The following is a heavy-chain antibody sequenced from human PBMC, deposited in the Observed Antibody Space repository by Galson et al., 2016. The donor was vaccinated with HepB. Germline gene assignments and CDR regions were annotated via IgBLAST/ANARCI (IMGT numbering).Heavy chain of an antibody. J-gene: IGHJ4*02. Sequence: SETLSLTCAVSGASFRDASWTWIRQPPGKGLEWIGEINHVGTVNYNPSLKSRVTMSVDTSKNQISLNLSSVTAADTAVYFCVRAGAAADGYFDSWGLGTLVTVSS. CDR1: GASFRDAS. D-gene: IGHD3-22*01. V-gene: IGHV4-34*01. CDR2: INHVGTV. CDR3: VRAGAAADGYFDS.